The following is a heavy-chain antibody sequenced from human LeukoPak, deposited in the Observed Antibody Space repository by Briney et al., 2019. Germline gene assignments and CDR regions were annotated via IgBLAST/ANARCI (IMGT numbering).Heavy chain of an antibody. Sequence: ASVKVSCKASGYTSTSYYLHWVRQAPGQGLEWMGVINPSGGSTSYAQKFQGRVTMTRDTSTSTAYMELRSLRFDDTAVYYCARDGGYFDYWGRGTLVTVSS. CDR2: INPSGGST. CDR3: ARDGGYFDY. J-gene: IGHJ4*02. V-gene: IGHV1-46*01. CDR1: GYTSTSYY.